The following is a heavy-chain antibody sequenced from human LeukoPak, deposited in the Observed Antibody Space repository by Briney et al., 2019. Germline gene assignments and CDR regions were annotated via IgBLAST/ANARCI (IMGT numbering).Heavy chain of an antibody. CDR1: GGTFSSYA. D-gene: IGHD5-18*01. CDR3: ARTPSGYSYGYDY. CDR2: IIPILGIA. Sequence: ASVKVSCKASGGTFSSYAISWVRQAPGQGLERMGRIIPILGIANYAQKFQGRVTITADKSTSTAYMELSSLRSEDTAVYYCARTPSGYSYGYDYWGQGTLVTVSS. J-gene: IGHJ4*02. V-gene: IGHV1-69*04.